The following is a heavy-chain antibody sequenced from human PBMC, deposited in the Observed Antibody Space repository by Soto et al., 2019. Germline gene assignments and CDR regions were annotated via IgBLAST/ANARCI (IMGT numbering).Heavy chain of an antibody. CDR1: GGSISSSSYY. D-gene: IGHD6-13*01. V-gene: IGHV4-39*01. Sequence: SETLSLTCTVSGGSISSSSYYWGWIRQPPGKGLEWIGSIYYSGSTYYNPSLKSRVTISVDTSKNQFSLKLSSVTAADTAVYCCARLAAAGYYYYYGMDVWGQGTTVTVSS. CDR2: IYYSGST. CDR3: ARLAAAGYYYYYGMDV. J-gene: IGHJ6*02.